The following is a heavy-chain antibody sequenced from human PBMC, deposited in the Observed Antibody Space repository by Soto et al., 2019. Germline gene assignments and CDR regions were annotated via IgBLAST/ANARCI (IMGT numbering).Heavy chain of an antibody. CDR2: IIPIFGTA. Sequence: QVQLVQSGAEVKKPGSSVKVSCKASGGTFSSYAISWVRQAPGQGLEWMGGIIPIFGTANYAQKFQGRVTITADESTSTAYMELSSLRSEDTAVYYCARGALTRYDSSGYYYGAFDIWGQGTMVTVSS. D-gene: IGHD3-22*01. CDR3: ARGALTRYDSSGYYYGAFDI. J-gene: IGHJ3*02. CDR1: GGTFSSYA. V-gene: IGHV1-69*01.